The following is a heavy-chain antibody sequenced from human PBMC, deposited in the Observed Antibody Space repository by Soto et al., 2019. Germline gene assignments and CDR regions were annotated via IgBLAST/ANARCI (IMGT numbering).Heavy chain of an antibody. J-gene: IGHJ4*02. D-gene: IGHD3-22*01. CDR1: GGTFRSYA. Sequence: KVSCKASGGTFRSYAISWVRQAPGQGLEWMGGIIPIFGTANYAQKFQGRVTITADESTSTAYMELSSLRSEDTAVYYCDSTRGDSSGSSGFDYWGQGTLVTVSS. CDR3: DSTRGDSSGSSGFDY. V-gene: IGHV1-69*01. CDR2: IIPIFGTA.